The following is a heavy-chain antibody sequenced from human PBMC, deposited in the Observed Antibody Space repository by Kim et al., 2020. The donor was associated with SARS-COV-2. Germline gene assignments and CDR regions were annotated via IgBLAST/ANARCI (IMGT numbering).Heavy chain of an antibody. CDR3: AKDRVWLGVGYYYGMDV. CDR1: GFTFDDYA. Sequence: GGSLRLSCAASGFTFDDYAMHWVRQAPGKGLEWVSGISWNSGSIGYADSVKGRFTISRDNAKNSLYLQMNSLRAEDTALYYCAKDRVWLGVGYYYGMDV. D-gene: IGHD3-10*01. V-gene: IGHV3-9*01. CDR2: ISWNSGSI. J-gene: IGHJ6*01.